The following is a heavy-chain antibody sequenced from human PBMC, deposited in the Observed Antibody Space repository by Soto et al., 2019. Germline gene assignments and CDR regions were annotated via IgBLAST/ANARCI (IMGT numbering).Heavy chain of an antibody. CDR1: GFTFSAYA. Sequence: QVQLVESGGGVVQPGRSLRLSCAASGFTFSAYAMHWVRQAPGKGLEWVAVISYDGTNKYYADSVKGRFTISRDNSKNTLYLQMNSLRTEDTAVYYCAKELGSSGWYVVYFDNWGQGTLVTVSS. V-gene: IGHV3-30*18. J-gene: IGHJ4*02. D-gene: IGHD6-19*01. CDR2: ISYDGTNK. CDR3: AKELGSSGWYVVYFDN.